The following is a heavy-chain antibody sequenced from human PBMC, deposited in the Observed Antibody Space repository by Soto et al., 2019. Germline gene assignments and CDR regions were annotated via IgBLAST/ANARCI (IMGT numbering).Heavy chain of an antibody. CDR1: GFAVRHNY. CDR3: AKALWGPWYYFDY. CDR2: ISTSGSPA. D-gene: IGHD2-8*01. J-gene: IGHJ4*02. Sequence: GGSLGLSCTVSGFAVRHNYLTWIRQDPGKGLEWLSYISTSGSPAYYADSVKGRFTISRDNSKNTLYLQMNSLRAEDTAVYYCAKALWGPWYYFDYWGQGTLVTVSS. V-gene: IGHV3-11*01.